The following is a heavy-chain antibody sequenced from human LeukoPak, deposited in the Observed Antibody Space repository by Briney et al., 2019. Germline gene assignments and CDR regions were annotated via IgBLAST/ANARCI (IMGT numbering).Heavy chain of an antibody. V-gene: IGHV4-4*02. CDR2: IYHSGST. Sequence: SETLSLTCAVSGGSISSSNWWSWVRQPPGKGLEWIGEIYHSGSTNYNPSLKSRVTISVDKSKNQFSLKLSSVTAADTAVYYCARATFHTAMAFDYWGQGTLVTVSS. J-gene: IGHJ4*02. D-gene: IGHD5-18*01. CDR1: GGSISSSNW. CDR3: ARATFHTAMAFDY.